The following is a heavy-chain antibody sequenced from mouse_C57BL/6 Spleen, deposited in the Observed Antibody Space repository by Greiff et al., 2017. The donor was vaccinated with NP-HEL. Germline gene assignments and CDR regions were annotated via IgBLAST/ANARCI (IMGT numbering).Heavy chain of an antibody. CDR1: GYTFTSYW. D-gene: IGHD3-2*02. CDR2: IYPGSGST. CDR3: ARSTEWTAQAPGYCDY. V-gene: IGHV1-55*01. Sequence: QVQLQQPGAELVKPGASVKMSCKASGYTFTSYWITWVKQRPGQGLEWIGDIYPGSGSTNYNEKFKSKATLTVDTSSSTAYMQLSSLTSEDSAVYYCARSTEWTAQAPGYCDYWGKGTTLTVSS. J-gene: IGHJ2*01.